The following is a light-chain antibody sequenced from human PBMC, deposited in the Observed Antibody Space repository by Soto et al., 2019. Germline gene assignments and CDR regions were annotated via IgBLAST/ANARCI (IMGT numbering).Light chain of an antibody. CDR2: DAS. Sequence: EIVLTQSPATLSLSPGERATLSCRASQSVSSYLAWYQQKPGQAPRLLIYDASNRATGIPARFSGSGSGTDFTLTISSLEPEDFAVYYCQQRSNWPPMYTVGHGTKLEIK. CDR3: QQRSNWPPMYT. J-gene: IGKJ2*01. V-gene: IGKV3-11*01. CDR1: QSVSSY.